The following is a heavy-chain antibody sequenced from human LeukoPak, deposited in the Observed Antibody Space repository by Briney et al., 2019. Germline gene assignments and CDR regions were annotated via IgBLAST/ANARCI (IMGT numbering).Heavy chain of an antibody. D-gene: IGHD5-12*01. Sequence: SETLSLTCGVSGGAFSGYYWSWIRQAPGKGLEWIGEMIHSGSSNYNPSLRSRVTISGDTSKNQFSLKLISLTAADTAVYYRARGNIVATILGGLHGTTAFDFWGQGILVTVSS. CDR2: MIHSGSS. CDR1: GGAFSGYY. CDR3: ARGNIVATILGGLHGTTAFDF. V-gene: IGHV4-34*01. J-gene: IGHJ4*02.